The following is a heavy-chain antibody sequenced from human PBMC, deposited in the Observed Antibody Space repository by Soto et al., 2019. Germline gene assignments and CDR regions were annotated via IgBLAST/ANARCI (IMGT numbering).Heavy chain of an antibody. Sequence: QVQLVQSGAEVKKPGASVKVSCKASGYTFTSYGISWVRQAPGQGLEWMGWISAYNGNTNYAQKLQGRVTMTTDTSTSTAYMELRSLRSDDTAVYYCAISGGRGVWLRSYDYIWGSYRYADAFDIWGQGTMVTVSS. CDR3: AISGGRGVWLRSYDYIWGSYRYADAFDI. V-gene: IGHV1-18*01. CDR1: GYTFTSYG. CDR2: ISAYNGNT. J-gene: IGHJ3*02. D-gene: IGHD3-16*02.